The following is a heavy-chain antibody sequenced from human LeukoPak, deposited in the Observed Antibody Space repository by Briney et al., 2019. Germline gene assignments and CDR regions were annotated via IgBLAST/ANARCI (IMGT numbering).Heavy chain of an antibody. CDR2: INWNGGST. J-gene: IGHJ4*02. V-gene: IGHV3-20*04. CDR1: GFTFDDYG. D-gene: IGHD4-17*01. Sequence: GGSLRLSCAASGFTFDDYGMSWVRQAPGKGLEWVSGINWNGGSTGYADSVKGRFTISRDNAKNSLYLQMNSLRAEDTALYYCARATYGDYVGAPLDYWGQGTLVTVSP. CDR3: ARATYGDYVGAPLDY.